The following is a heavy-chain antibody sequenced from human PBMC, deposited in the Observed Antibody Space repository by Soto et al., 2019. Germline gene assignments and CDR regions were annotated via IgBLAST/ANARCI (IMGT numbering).Heavy chain of an antibody. J-gene: IGHJ4*02. CDR3: ARDNYGDYYYFDY. V-gene: IGHV3-33*01. Sequence: GGSLRLSCAASGFTFSSYGMHWVRQAPGKGLEWVAVIWYDGSNKYYADSVKGRFTISRDNSKNTLYLQMNSLRAEDTAVYYCARDNYGDYYYFDYWGQGTLVTVSS. D-gene: IGHD4-17*01. CDR1: GFTFSSYG. CDR2: IWYDGSNK.